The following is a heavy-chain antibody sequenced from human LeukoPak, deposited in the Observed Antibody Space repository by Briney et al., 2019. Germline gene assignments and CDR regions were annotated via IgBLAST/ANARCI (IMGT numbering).Heavy chain of an antibody. CDR2: INQDGSEK. CDR3: ARSLVVITPVYYYYGMDV. CDR1: GFTFNSYW. Sequence: PGGSLRLSCAASGFTFNSYWISWVRQAPGKGLEWLANINQDGSEKYYVDSVKGRFTISRDNAKNSLYLQMNGLRAEDTAVYYCARSLVVITPVYYYYGMDVWGQGTTVTVSS. J-gene: IGHJ6*02. V-gene: IGHV3-7*02. D-gene: IGHD3-22*01.